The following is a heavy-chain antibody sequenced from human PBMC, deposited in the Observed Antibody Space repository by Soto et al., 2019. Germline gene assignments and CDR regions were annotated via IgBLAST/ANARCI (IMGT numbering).Heavy chain of an antibody. Sequence: PGESLKISCKGSGYRFSSYWISWVRQMPGKGLEWMGRIDPSDSYTNYSPSFQGHVAISADKSISTAYLQWSSLKASDTAMYYCARGVDSSGYYSTNYWGQGTLVTVSS. D-gene: IGHD3-22*01. V-gene: IGHV5-10-1*01. CDR3: ARGVDSSGYYSTNY. CDR2: IDPSDSYT. J-gene: IGHJ4*02. CDR1: GYRFSSYW.